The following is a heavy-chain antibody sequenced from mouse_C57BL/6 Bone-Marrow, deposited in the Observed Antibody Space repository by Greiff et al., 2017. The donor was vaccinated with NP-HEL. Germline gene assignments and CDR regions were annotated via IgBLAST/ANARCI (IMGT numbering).Heavy chain of an antibody. CDR3: ARSITTVVATNFDV. CDR2: INPSNGGT. CDR1: GYTFTSYW. V-gene: IGHV1-53*01. Sequence: VQLQQPGTELVKPGASVKLSCKASGYTFTSYWMHWVKQRPGQGLEWIGNINPSNGGTNYNEKFKTKATLTVDKSSSTAYMQLSSLTSEDSAVYYCARSITTVVATNFDVWGTGTTVTVSS. D-gene: IGHD1-1*01. J-gene: IGHJ1*03.